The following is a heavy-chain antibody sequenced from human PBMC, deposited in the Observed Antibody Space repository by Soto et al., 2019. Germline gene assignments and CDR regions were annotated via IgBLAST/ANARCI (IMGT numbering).Heavy chain of an antibody. CDR2: IYYSGIT. J-gene: IGHJ4*02. CDR3: ARGGFQGYYYDSSGYYWDY. V-gene: IGHV4-31*03. Sequence: SETLSLTCTVSGGPFSSGVHYWTWIRHLPGKGLEWIGHIYYSGITYYNPSLKSRVTISVDTSKNQFSLKLSSVTAADTAVYYCARGGFQGYYYDSSGYYWDYWGQGTLVTVSS. CDR1: GGPFSSGVHY. D-gene: IGHD3-22*01.